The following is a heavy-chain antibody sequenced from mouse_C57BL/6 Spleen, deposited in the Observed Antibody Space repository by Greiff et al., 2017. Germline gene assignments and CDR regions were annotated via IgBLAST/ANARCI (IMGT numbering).Heavy chain of an antibody. CDR3: ARKGSSGYFDY. CDR2: IDPSDSYT. CDR1: GYTFTSSW. Sequence: QVQLQQPGAELVMPGASVKLSCKASGYTFTSSWMHWVKQRPGQGLEWIGEIDPSDSYTNYNQKFKGKSTLTVDKSSSTAYMQLSSLTSEDSAVYYCARKGSSGYFDYWGQGTTLTVSS. D-gene: IGHD3-2*02. V-gene: IGHV1-69*01. J-gene: IGHJ2*01.